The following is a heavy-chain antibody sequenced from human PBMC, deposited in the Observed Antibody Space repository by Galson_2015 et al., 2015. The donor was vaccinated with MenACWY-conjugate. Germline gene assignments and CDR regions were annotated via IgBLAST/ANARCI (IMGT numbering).Heavy chain of an antibody. CDR1: GGSISSSNYF. V-gene: IGHV4-39*07. Sequence: ETLSLTCTVSGGSISSSNYFWGWIRQPPGKGLEWIGSLYYGGNTYYNPSLKSRVTISVDTSRNQFSLKLSSVTTADTAAYYCARDSPHYDFWGYFDYWGQGTLVTVSS. CDR3: ARDSPHYDFWGYFDY. CDR2: LYYGGNT. J-gene: IGHJ4*02. D-gene: IGHD3-3*01.